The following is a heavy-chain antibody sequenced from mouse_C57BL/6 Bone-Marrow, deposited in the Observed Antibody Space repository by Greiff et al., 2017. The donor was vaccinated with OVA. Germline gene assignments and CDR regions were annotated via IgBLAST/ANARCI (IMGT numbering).Heavy chain of an antibody. Sequence: VKQSCKASGYTFTSYWMHWVKQRPGRGLEWIGRIDPNSGGTKYNEKFKSKATLTVDKPSSTAYMQLSSLTSEDSAVYYCASLSYYDYPFDYWGQGTTLTVSS. CDR3: ASLSYYDYPFDY. D-gene: IGHD2-4*01. CDR1: GYTFTSYW. J-gene: IGHJ2*01. V-gene: IGHV1-72*01. CDR2: IDPNSGGT.